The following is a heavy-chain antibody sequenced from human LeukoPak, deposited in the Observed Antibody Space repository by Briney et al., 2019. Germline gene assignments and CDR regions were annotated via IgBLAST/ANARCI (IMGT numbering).Heavy chain of an antibody. Sequence: GGSLRLFCAASGFTFSSYAMHWVRQAPGKGLEWVAVISSDGSTKYADSVKGRFTISRENSKNTLYLQMNSLRAEDTAVYYCAKDYSYGYHFDYWGQGTLVTVSS. D-gene: IGHD5-18*01. J-gene: IGHJ4*02. V-gene: IGHV3-30*18. CDR3: AKDYSYGYHFDY. CDR2: ISSDGSTK. CDR1: GFTFSSYA.